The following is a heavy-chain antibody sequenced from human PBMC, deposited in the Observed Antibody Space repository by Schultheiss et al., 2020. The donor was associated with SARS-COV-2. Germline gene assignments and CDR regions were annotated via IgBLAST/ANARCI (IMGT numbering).Heavy chain of an antibody. D-gene: IGHD2-2*01. Sequence: SETLSLTCAVYGGSFSGYYWSWIRQPPGKGLEWIGEINHSGSTNYNPSLKSRVTISVDTSKNQFSLKLSSVTAADTAVYYCARGLREMVVVPAATIVFDYWGQGTLVTVSS. CDR1: GGSFSGYY. V-gene: IGHV4-34*01. CDR3: ARGLREMVVVPAATIVFDY. J-gene: IGHJ4*02. CDR2: INHSGST.